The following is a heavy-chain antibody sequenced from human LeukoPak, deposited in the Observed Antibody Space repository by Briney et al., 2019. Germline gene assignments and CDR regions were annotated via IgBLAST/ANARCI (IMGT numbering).Heavy chain of an antibody. V-gene: IGHV3-7*01. Sequence: PGGSLRLSCAASGFTFSSYWMGWVRQAPGKGLEWVANIKTEGYDKYYVDSLKGRFTISRDNANNSLYLQMDSLRAEDTAVYYCARDLGYDFWSGWNDYFDYWGQGTLVTVSS. CDR1: GFTFSSYW. CDR2: IKTEGYDK. D-gene: IGHD3-3*01. CDR3: ARDLGYDFWSGWNDYFDY. J-gene: IGHJ4*02.